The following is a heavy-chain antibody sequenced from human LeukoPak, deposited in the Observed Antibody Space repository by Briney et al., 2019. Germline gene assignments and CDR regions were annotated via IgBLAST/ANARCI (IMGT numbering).Heavy chain of an antibody. J-gene: IGHJ6*02. Sequence: GESLKISCKGSGYTFTNYWVGWVPQGPGEGPEWMGIVYPGASDTRYSPSMQGQITIPADKSNTTAYRQWSGLKASDTAIYYCARHGSGAWNQGMDVWGRGTTVTVSS. D-gene: IGHD1-1*01. CDR1: GYTFTNYW. V-gene: IGHV5-51*01. CDR3: ARHGSGAWNQGMDV. CDR2: VYPGASDT.